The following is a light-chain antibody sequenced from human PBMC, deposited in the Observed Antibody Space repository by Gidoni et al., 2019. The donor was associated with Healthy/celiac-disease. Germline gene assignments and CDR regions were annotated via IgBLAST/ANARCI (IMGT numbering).Light chain of an antibody. CDR2: DAS. CDR1: QSVSSY. Sequence: ELVSTQSPATLSLSPGERATLSCRASQSVSSYLAWYQQKPGQAPRLLIDDASNRATGIPARFSGSGSGTDFTLTISSLEPEDFAVYYCQQRSNWPLTWTFGQGTKVEIK. V-gene: IGKV3-11*01. J-gene: IGKJ1*01. CDR3: QQRSNWPLTWT.